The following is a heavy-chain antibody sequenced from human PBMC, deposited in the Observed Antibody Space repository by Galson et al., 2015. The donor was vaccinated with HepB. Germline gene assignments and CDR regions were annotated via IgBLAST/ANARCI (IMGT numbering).Heavy chain of an antibody. V-gene: IGHV3-49*03. J-gene: IGHJ4*01. CDR3: TRDPGATLAH. CDR2: IRSKAYGGTT. CDR1: GFPFGNHA. Sequence: SLRLSCAASGFPFGNHAVSWFRQAPGKGLEWLAFIRSKAYGGTTEYAASVEGRFTISRDDSKSIVYLQMNSLKTDDTALYYCTRDPGATLAHWGRGTLVTVSS. D-gene: IGHD1-26*01.